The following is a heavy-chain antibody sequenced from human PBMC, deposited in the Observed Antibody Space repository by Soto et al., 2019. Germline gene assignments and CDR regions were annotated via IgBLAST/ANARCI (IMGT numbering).Heavy chain of an antibody. CDR1: GFTVSNNY. CDR3: AAQRGGGGY. D-gene: IGHD6-25*01. Sequence: EVQLVESGGGLIQPGGSLRLSCAVSGFTVSNNYMSWVRQAPGKGLEGVSVIYSGGYTAYGDSVKGRFTISRDNSKNTLYLKKNARRADASALYSCAAQRGGGGYWGQGTLVTVSS. J-gene: IGHJ4*02. V-gene: IGHV3-53*01. CDR2: IYSGGYT.